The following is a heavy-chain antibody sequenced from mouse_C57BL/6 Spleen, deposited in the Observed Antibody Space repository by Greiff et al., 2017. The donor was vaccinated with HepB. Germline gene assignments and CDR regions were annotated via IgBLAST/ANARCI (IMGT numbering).Heavy chain of an antibody. CDR1: GYAFSSSW. CDR2: IYPGDGDT. D-gene: IGHD1-1*01. Sequence: VKLMESGPELVKPGASVKISCKASGYAFSSSWMNWVKQRPGKGLEWIGRIYPGDGDTNYNGKFKGKATLTADKSSSTAYMQLSSLTSEDSAVYFCARSDSRGDYWGQGTTLTVSS. V-gene: IGHV1-82*01. CDR3: ARSDSRGDY. J-gene: IGHJ2*01.